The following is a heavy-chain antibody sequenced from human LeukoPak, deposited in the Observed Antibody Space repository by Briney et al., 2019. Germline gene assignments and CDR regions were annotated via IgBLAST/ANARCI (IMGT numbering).Heavy chain of an antibody. CDR2: LSYTGKT. V-gene: IGHV4-59*02. CDR1: GASVSSSH. Sequence: PSETLSLTCVVSGASVSSSHWNWIRQLPGKGLEWIGCLSYTGKTDYNPSLTSLVTISLDTSKNQVSLKVRSVTAADTAIYYCSEGYFEPFDHWGQGTLVTVSS. CDR3: SEGYFEPFDH. J-gene: IGHJ4*02. D-gene: IGHD3-22*01.